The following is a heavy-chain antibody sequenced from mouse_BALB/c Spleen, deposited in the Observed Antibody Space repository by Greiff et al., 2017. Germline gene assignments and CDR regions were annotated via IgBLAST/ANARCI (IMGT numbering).Heavy chain of an antibody. Sequence: VQLQQSGPELVKPGASVKISCKASGYAFSSSWMNWVKQRPGQGLEWIGRIYPGDGDTNYNGKFKGKATLTADKSSSTAYMQLSSLTSVDSAVSICARELYGNSFAYWGQGTLVTVS. V-gene: IGHV1-82*01. CDR1: GYAFSSSW. CDR3: ARELYGNSFAY. J-gene: IGHJ3*01. CDR2: IYPGDGDT. D-gene: IGHD2-1*01.